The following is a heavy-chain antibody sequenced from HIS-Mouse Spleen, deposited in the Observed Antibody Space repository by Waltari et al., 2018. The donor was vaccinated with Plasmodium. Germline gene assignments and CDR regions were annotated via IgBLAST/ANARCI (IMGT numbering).Heavy chain of an antibody. CDR1: GFTFSSYW. CDR2: IKQDGSEK. CDR3: ASSWYWYFDL. J-gene: IGHJ2*01. D-gene: IGHD6-13*01. Sequence: EVQLVESGGGLVQPGGSRRLSGDASGFTFSSYWMSWVRQAPGKGLEWVANIKQDGSEKYYVDSVKGRFTISRDNAKNSLYLQMNSLRAEDTAVYYCASSWYWYFDLWGRGTLVTVSS. V-gene: IGHV3-7*01.